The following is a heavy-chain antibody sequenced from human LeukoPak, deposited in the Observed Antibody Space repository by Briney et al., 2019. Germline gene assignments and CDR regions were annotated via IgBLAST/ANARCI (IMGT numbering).Heavy chain of an antibody. CDR2: IWFGANHT. V-gene: IGHV3-33*06. Sequence: PGGSLRLSCAASGFTFSSYSMNWVRQAPGQGLEWVAVIWFGANHTDYADSVKGRFTISRDDSKNTLYLQMNSLRAEDTAVYYCAKDETIVGATTFDYWGQGTLVTVSS. CDR1: GFTFSSYS. J-gene: IGHJ4*02. CDR3: AKDETIVGATTFDY. D-gene: IGHD1-26*01.